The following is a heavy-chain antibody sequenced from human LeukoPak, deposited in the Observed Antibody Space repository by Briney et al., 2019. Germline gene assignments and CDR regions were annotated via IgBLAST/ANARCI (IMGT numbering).Heavy chain of an antibody. CDR3: ARASYCSSTSCYAGGGGFQH. D-gene: IGHD2-2*01. CDR2: IYTSGST. J-gene: IGHJ1*01. Sequence: SETLSLTCTVSGGSIRSYYWSWIRQPAGKGLEWIGRIYTSGSTNYNPSLKSRVTISVDTSKNQFSLKLSSVTAADTAVYYCARASYCSSTSCYAGGGGFQHWGQGTLVTVSS. CDR1: GGSIRSYY. V-gene: IGHV4-4*07.